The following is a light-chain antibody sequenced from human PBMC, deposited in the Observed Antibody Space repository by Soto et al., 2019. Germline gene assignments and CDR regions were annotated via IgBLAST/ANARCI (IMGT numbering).Light chain of an antibody. CDR2: EGS. CDR3: CSYAGSSTWVV. Sequence: QSALTQPASVSGSPGQSITISCTGTSSDVGCYNLVSWYQQHPGKAPKLMIYEGSKLPSGVSNRFSGSKSGNTASLTISGLQAEDEADYYCCSYAGSSTWVVFGGGTKLTVL. V-gene: IGLV2-23*01. J-gene: IGLJ2*01. CDR1: SSDVGCYNL.